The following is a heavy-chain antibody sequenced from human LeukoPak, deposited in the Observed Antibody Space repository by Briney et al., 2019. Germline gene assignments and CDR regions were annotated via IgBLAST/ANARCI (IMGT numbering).Heavy chain of an antibody. CDR3: AKANVVAAMADWFDP. V-gene: IGHV3-23*01. D-gene: IGHD2-15*01. CDR1: GSTFSSYA. Sequence: GGSLRLSCAASGSTFSSYAMSWVRQAPGKGLEWVSAISGSGGSTYYADSVKGRFTISRDNSKNTLYLQMNSLRAEDTAVYYCAKANVVAAMADWFDPWGQGTLVTVSS. J-gene: IGHJ5*02. CDR2: ISGSGGST.